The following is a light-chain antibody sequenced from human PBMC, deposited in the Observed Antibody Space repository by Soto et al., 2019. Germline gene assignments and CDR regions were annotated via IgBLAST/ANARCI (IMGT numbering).Light chain of an antibody. CDR1: QSISSY. J-gene: IGKJ1*01. Sequence: DIQMTQSPSSLSASVGDRVTITCRASQSISSYLNWYQQKPGKAPKLLIYAASSLQSGVPSRFSGSGSGTDFTLTNSSLQPEDLATYYCQQSYSTLTWTFGQGTKVEIK. CDR2: AAS. CDR3: QQSYSTLTWT. V-gene: IGKV1-39*01.